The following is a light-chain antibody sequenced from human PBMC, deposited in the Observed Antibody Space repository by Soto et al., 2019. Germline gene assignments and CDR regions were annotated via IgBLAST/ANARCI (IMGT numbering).Light chain of an antibody. CDR2: AAS. CDR1: QSISTY. Sequence: DIQMTQSPSSLSASVGDRVTITCRASQSISTYLNWYQQKPGKAPKLLISAASSLQSGVPSRFSGSGSGTDFTLTINSLQPEDFATYYCQQSYSTQYTFGQGPRWIS. V-gene: IGKV1-39*01. J-gene: IGKJ2*01. CDR3: QQSYSTQYT.